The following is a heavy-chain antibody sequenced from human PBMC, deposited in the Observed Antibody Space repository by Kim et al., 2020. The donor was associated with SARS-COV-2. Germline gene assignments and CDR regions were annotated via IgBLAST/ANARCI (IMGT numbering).Heavy chain of an antibody. CDR2: T. CDR3: ARGANTLSAFDL. Sequence: TKDAERFQGRVTMPRETSISTVYMELSRLKSDDTAVYYCARGANTLSAFDLWGQGTMVTVSS. J-gene: IGHJ3*01. V-gene: IGHV1-2*02.